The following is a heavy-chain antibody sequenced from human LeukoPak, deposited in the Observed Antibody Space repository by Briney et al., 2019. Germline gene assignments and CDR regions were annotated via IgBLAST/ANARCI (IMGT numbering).Heavy chain of an antibody. CDR2: IYYGGST. V-gene: IGHV4-59*12. CDR3: AKDRGPPGVADTPTPIYSFDS. Sequence: PSETLSLTCTVSGGSISSYYWSWIRQPPGKGLEWIGYIYYGGSTNYNPSLNSRVTISVDKSRNQFSLRLTSVTAADTAVYYCAKDRGPPGVADTPTPIYSFDSWGQGTLVTVSS. J-gene: IGHJ4*02. D-gene: IGHD6-19*01. CDR1: GGSISSYY.